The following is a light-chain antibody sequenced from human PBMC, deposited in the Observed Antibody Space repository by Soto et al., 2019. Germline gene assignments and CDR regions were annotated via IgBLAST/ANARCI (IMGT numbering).Light chain of an antibody. V-gene: IGKV1-9*01. CDR3: QQVESYPST. Sequence: DIQMTHCRSTLSASLGDRVTIAGRASQGISSFLAWYQQKPGKAPKLLIYAASSLQSGVPSRFSGSGFGTEFTLTITSLQPEDFATYYCQQVESYPSTFGGGTKVDIK. CDR1: QGISSF. J-gene: IGKJ4*01. CDR2: AAS.